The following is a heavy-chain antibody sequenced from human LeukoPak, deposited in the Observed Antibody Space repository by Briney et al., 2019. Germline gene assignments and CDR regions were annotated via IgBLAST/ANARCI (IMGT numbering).Heavy chain of an antibody. CDR1: GFTFSSYG. CDR3: ARGTDDVPLSGY. Sequence: GTSLRLSCTASGFTFSSYGMHWVRQAPGKGLEWVAFIRYDGSNKYYADSVKGRFTISRDNSKNTLYLQMNSLRAEDTAVYYCARGTDDVPLSGYWGQGTLVTVSS. J-gene: IGHJ4*02. CDR2: IRYDGSNK. V-gene: IGHV3-30*02. D-gene: IGHD3-10*01.